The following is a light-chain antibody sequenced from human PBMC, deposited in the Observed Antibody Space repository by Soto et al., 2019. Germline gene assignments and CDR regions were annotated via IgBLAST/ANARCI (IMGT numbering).Light chain of an antibody. Sequence: EIVMTQSPATLSVSPGERATLSCWASQGVDRYLAWYQQNPCQAPRLLIYGASTRATGIPDRCCGGGSGTAFTHIITSLQSEDVGVYYCQQDNDWPRYTFGQGTNVEIK. V-gene: IGKV3-15*01. J-gene: IGKJ2*01. CDR2: GAS. CDR1: QGVDRY. CDR3: QQDNDWPRYT.